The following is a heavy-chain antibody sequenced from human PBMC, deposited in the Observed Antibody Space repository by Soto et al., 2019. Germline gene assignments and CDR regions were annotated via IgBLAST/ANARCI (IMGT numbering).Heavy chain of an antibody. CDR3: ATLTGSH. CDR2: VYWDDDK. V-gene: IGHV2-5*02. CDR1: GFSLTATGVG. D-gene: IGHD3-9*01. Sequence: ITLKESGPPLVKPTQTLTLTCSFSGFSLTATGVGVGWVRQPPGLALEWLAMVYWDDDKHYSASLRSRLSITKDTSKSQVVLTMTNMDPVDTVTYYCATLTGSHWGQGALVTVSS. J-gene: IGHJ4*02.